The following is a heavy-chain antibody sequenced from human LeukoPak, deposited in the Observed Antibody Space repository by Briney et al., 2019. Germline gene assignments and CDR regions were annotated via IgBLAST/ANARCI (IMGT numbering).Heavy chain of an antibody. V-gene: IGHV4-59*01. CDR3: ARVRFADAFDI. CDR1: GGSISSYY. Sequence: YPSETLSLTCTVSGGSISSYYWSWIRQPPGKGREWIGYIYYSGSTNYNTSLKSRVTISRDTSKNHFSLKLSSVTAADTAVYFCARVRFADAFDIWGQGTMVTVSS. J-gene: IGHJ3*02. D-gene: IGHD3-3*01. CDR2: IYYSGST.